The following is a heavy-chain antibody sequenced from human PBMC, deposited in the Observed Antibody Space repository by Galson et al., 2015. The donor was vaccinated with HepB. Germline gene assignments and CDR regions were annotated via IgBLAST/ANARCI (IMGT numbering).Heavy chain of an antibody. CDR1: GFTFSSYS. CDR3: ARVHGSYWIGAFDI. D-gene: IGHD1-26*01. CDR2: ISSSSSYI. V-gene: IGHV3-21*01. Sequence: SLRLSCAASGFTFSSYSMNWVRQAPGKGLEWVSSISSSSSYIYYADSVKGRFTISRDNAKNSLYLQMNSLRAEDTAVYYCARVHGSYWIGAFDIWGQGTMVTVSP. J-gene: IGHJ3*02.